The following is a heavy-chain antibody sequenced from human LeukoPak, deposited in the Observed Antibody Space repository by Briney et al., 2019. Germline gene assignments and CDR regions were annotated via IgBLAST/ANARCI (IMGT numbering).Heavy chain of an antibody. J-gene: IGHJ6*02. CDR2: ISGSGGNT. CDR1: GFTFSNYA. CDR3: AKWARWDYYYYGMDV. D-gene: IGHD5-24*01. Sequence: GGSLRLSCAASGFTFSNYAMSWVRQAPGKGLEWVSGISGSGGNTNHADSVKGRFTISRDNSKNTLYLQMNSLRADDTAVCYCAKWARWDYYYYGMDVWGQGTTVTVSS. V-gene: IGHV3-23*01.